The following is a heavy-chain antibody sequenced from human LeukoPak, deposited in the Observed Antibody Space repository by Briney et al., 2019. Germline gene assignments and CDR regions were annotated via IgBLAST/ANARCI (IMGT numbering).Heavy chain of an antibody. V-gene: IGHV4-61*02. J-gene: IGHJ4*02. CDR2: IYASGNT. CDR1: GDSISSSRHY. D-gene: IGHD6-13*01. Sequence: PSQTLSLTCTVSGDSISSSRHYWSWIRQPAGKGLEWIGRIYASGNTNYNPSLKSRVTISLDTSKNQFSLKLSSVTAADTAVYYCARAGYSSSPYFDYWGQGTLVTVSS. CDR3: ARAGYSSSPYFDY.